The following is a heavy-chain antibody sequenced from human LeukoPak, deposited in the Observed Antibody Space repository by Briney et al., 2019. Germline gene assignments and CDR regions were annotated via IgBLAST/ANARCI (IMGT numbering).Heavy chain of an antibody. CDR1: GFTFSSSA. Sequence: GASVKVSCKTSGFTFSSSAMQWVRQARGQRLEWIGWIIVGSGETNYAQKFQERVTITRDMSTSTAYMEVSSLTSEDTAVYYCARQAVYTSAFDFWGQGTLVTVSS. J-gene: IGHJ4*02. CDR2: IIVGSGET. CDR3: ARQAVYTSAFDF. D-gene: IGHD6-19*01. V-gene: IGHV1-58*02.